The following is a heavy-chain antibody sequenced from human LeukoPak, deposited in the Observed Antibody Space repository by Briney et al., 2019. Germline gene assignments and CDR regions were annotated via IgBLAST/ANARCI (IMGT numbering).Heavy chain of an antibody. CDR2: ISGSGSDL. V-gene: IGHV3-11*01. J-gene: IGHJ6*02. Sequence: GGSLRLSCVACGFSFGDYYMSWIRQAPGRGLEWISYISGSGSDLYYADSVKGRFTISRDNANNSLYLQMNSLRAEDTAVYYCARSIGYYYTMDVWGQGTTVTVSS. D-gene: IGHD3-22*01. CDR3: ARSIGYYYTMDV. CDR1: GFSFGDYY.